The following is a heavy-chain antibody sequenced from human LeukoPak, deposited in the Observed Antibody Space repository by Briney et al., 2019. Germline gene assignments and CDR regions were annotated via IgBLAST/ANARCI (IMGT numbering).Heavy chain of an antibody. CDR3: ARDFLWLVDY. CDR2: VSKDGNNI. J-gene: IGHJ4*02. CDR1: GYTLTELS. V-gene: IGHV3-30-3*01. D-gene: IGHD6-19*01. Sequence: SCKVSGYTLTELSMHWVRQAPGKGLEWLAFVSKDGNNIYYADSVKGRFTISRDNSKSTLYLQMNSLRADDTAIYYCARDFLWLVDYWGQGTLVTVSS.